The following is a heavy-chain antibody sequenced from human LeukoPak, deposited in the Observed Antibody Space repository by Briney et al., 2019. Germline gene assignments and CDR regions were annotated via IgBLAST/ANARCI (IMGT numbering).Heavy chain of an antibody. J-gene: IGHJ4*02. CDR3: AHSRSIVVVPAAMTWPFDY. Sequence: ESGPTLVKPTQTLTLTCTFSGFSLSTSGVGMGWIRQPPGKALEWLSLIYWNDDKRYSPSLNSSLTITKDNSKNQVVRTMPNMDPVDTATYFCAHSRSIVVVPAAMTWPFDYWGQGTLVTVSS. D-gene: IGHD2-2*01. CDR1: GFSLSTSGVG. V-gene: IGHV2-5*01. CDR2: IYWNDDK.